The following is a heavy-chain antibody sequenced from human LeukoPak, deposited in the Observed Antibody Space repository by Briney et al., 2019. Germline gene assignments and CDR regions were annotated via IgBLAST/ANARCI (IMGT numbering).Heavy chain of an antibody. D-gene: IGHD6-13*01. CDR2: ISSSSSTI. CDR3: AGGSGYSSSWYCDY. CDR1: GFTFSSYS. V-gene: IGHV3-48*01. Sequence: GGSLRLSCAASGFTFSSYSMNWVRQAPGKGLEWVSYISSSSSTIYYADSVKGRFTISRDNAKNSLYLQMNSLRAEDTAVYYCAGGSGYSSSWYCDYWGQGTLVTVSS. J-gene: IGHJ4*02.